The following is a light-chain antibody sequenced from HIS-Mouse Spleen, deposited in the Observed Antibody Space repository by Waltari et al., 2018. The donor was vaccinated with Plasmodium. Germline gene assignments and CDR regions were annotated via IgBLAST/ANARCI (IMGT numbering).Light chain of an antibody. CDR3: YSTDSSGNHRV. CDR1: VLPTKH. CDR2: EDS. J-gene: IGLJ3*02. V-gene: IGLV3-10*01. Sequence: SYELTQPPSVSVSPGQPARITCPGHVLPTKHAYWYQQKSGQAPVPVIYEDSKRTSGIPERFSGSSSGTMATLTISGAQVEDEADYYCYSTDSSGNHRVFGGGTKLTVL.